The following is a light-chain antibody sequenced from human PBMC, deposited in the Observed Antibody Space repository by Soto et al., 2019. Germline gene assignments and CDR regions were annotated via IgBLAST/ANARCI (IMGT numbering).Light chain of an antibody. CDR2: DVS. V-gene: IGKV1-5*01. CDR1: QSITTW. J-gene: IGKJ1*01. Sequence: DIQMTQSPSTVSAYVGDSVTITCRASQSITTWLAWYQQRPGKAPKLLIYDVSSLQSGVPSRFSGSGSGTEFTLTTSSLQPDDFATYYCQHYNMYTPWTFGQATKVEIK. CDR3: QHYNMYTPWT.